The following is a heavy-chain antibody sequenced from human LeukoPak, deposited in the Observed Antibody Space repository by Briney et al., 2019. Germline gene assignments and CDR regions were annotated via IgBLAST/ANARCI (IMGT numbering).Heavy chain of an antibody. J-gene: IGHJ4*02. V-gene: IGHV4-59*08. CDR2: IYNSGGT. CDR1: GGSSSTYY. Sequence: SETLSLTCTVSGGSSSTYYWSWIRQPPGKGLEWIGYIYNSGGTNYNPSLKSRVTISVDTSKNQFSLKLSSVTAADTAVYYCARSSSSWYPVDYWGQGTLVTVSS. CDR3: ARSSSSWYPVDY. D-gene: IGHD6-13*01.